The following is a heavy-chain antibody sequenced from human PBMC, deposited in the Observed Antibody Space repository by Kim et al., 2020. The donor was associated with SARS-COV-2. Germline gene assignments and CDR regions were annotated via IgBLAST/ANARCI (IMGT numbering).Heavy chain of an antibody. Sequence: YAASVKGRFTISRDNSKNTLYLQMNSLTAEDTAVYYCARAPVVTGAFDIWGQGTMVTVSS. V-gene: IGHV3-30*01. J-gene: IGHJ3*02. CDR3: ARAPVVTGAFDI. D-gene: IGHD2-15*01.